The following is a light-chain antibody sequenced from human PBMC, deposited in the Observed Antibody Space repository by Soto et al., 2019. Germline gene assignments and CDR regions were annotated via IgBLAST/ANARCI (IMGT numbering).Light chain of an antibody. V-gene: IGKV1-5*03. CDR2: RAS. CDR3: QQYDTYSGT. J-gene: IGKJ3*01. CDR1: QSINTW. Sequence: DIQMTQSPSTLSASVGDRVTITCRASQSINTWLAWYQQKPGKAPKLLIYRASSLESEVPSRFNGSGSGTEFTLTISSLQPDDFSTYYCQQYDTYSGTFGPGTKVDIK.